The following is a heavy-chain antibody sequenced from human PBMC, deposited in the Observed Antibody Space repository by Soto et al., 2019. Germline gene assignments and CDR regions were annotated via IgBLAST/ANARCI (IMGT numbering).Heavy chain of an antibody. CDR1: GFTFSSYA. CDR2: ISYDGSNK. CDR3: ARAPVPMLFVRLDY. J-gene: IGHJ4*02. Sequence: GGALRLSCAASGFTFSSYAMHWVRQAPGKGLEWVAVISYDGSNKYYADSVKGRFTISRDNAKKTLYLQMNSLRAEDTAGYYCARAPVPMLFVRLDYCGQATLVTVSS. D-gene: IGHD2-2*01. V-gene: IGHV3-30-3*01.